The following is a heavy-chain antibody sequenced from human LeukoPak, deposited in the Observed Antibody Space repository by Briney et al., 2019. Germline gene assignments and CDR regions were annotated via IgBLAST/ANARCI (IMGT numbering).Heavy chain of an antibody. CDR3: ARDKYSGYDRY. D-gene: IGHD5-12*01. CDR2: ISYDGSNK. Sequence: GSLRLPCGASGFTLSSYAMHRVRQAPSQGPEVVAVISYDGSNKYYADSVKGRFTISRDNSKNTLYLQMNSLRAEDTAVYYCARDKYSGYDRYWGQGTLVTVSS. CDR1: GFTLSSYA. J-gene: IGHJ4*02. V-gene: IGHV3-30-3*01.